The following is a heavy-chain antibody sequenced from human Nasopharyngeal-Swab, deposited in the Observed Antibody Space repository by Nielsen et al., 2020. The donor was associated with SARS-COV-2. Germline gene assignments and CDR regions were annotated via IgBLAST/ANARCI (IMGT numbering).Heavy chain of an antibody. J-gene: IGHJ4*02. CDR2: ISTKTGAP. Sequence: ASVKVSCKASGYTFTSNVLNWVRQAPGQGPEYIGWISTKTGAPTYAQAFTGRFVISLDTSVSTTYLQISSLKAHDTAVYYCARENQEYANIWIDYWGQGTQVTVSS. D-gene: IGHD1-1*01. CDR3: ARENQEYANIWIDY. V-gene: IGHV7-4-1*02. CDR1: GYTFTSNV.